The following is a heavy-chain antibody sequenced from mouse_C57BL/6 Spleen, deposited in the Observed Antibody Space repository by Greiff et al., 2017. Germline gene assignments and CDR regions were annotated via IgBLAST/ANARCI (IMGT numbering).Heavy chain of an antibody. CDR1: GFNIKDDY. D-gene: IGHD1-1*01. J-gene: IGHJ2*01. CDR3: TTWDYGSSNY. CDR2: IDPENGDT. Sequence: EVQLQQSGAELVRPGASVKLSCTASGFNIKDDYMHWVKQRPEQGLEWIGWIDPENGDTEYASKFQGKATITADTSSNTAYLQLSSLTSEDTAVYYCTTWDYGSSNYWGQGTTLTVSS. V-gene: IGHV14-4*01.